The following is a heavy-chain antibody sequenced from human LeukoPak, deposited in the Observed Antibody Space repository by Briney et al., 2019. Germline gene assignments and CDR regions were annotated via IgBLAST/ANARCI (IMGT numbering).Heavy chain of an antibody. CDR1: GFTVSSNY. J-gene: IGHJ3*02. V-gene: IGHV3-66*01. Sequence: GGSLRLSCAASGFTVSSNYMSWVRQAPGKGLEWVSVIYSGGSTYYADSVKGRFTVSRDNSKNTLYLQMNSLRAEDTAVYYCATAPFTYDSSGDTFDIWGQGTMVTVSS. D-gene: IGHD3-22*01. CDR2: IYSGGST. CDR3: ATAPFTYDSSGDTFDI.